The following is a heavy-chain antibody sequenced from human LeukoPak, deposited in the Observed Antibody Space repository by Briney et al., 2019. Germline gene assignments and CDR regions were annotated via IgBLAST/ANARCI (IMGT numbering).Heavy chain of an antibody. D-gene: IGHD6-6*01. CDR2: IWYDGSNK. V-gene: IGHV3-33*01. J-gene: IGHJ4*02. CDR3: ARTYSSFFSFDY. CDR1: GFTFSSYG. Sequence: GRSLRFSCAASGFTFSSYGMHWVRQAPGKGLEWVAVIWYDGSNKYYADSVKGRFTISRDNSKNTLYLQMNSLRAEDTAVYYCARTYSSFFSFDYWGQGTLVTVSS.